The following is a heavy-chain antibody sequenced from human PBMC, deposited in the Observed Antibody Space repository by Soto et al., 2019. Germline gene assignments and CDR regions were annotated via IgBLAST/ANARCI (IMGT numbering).Heavy chain of an antibody. CDR3: AIRRYTRLGQYYYYGMDV. Sequence: RGASLKSSGKGSGCSFTSYGIGCVRQMPGKGLEWTGIIHPGDSDTRYSPSFQGQVTIPADKSISTAYLQWISLKASDTAMYYCAIRRYTRLGQYYYYGMDVWGQGTTVTVSS. D-gene: IGHD3-16*01. V-gene: IGHV5-51*01. CDR2: IHPGDSDT. J-gene: IGHJ6*02. CDR1: GCSFTSYG.